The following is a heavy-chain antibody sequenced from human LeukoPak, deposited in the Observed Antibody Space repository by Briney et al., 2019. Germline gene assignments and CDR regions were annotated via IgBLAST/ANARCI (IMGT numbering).Heavy chain of an antibody. CDR2: INHSGST. V-gene: IGHV4-34*01. CDR3: ARDSGTTGEVKFDP. CDR1: GGSFSGYY. Sequence: SETLSLTCAVYGGSFSGYYWSWIRQPPGKGLEWIGEINHSGSTNYNPSLKSRVTISVDTSKNQFSLKLSSVTAADTAVYYCARDSGTTGEVKFDPWGQGTLVSVSS. J-gene: IGHJ5*02. D-gene: IGHD3-10*01.